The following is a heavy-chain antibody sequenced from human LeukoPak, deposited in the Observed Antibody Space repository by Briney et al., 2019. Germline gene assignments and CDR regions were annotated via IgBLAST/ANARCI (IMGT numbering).Heavy chain of an antibody. D-gene: IGHD2-21*02. V-gene: IGHV4-59*01. Sequence: PSETLSLTCTVSGDSLNTYYWTWIRQTPGEELEWIGFVASSVTSNYNPSLKKRVSISIDTSKNQFSLALASVAPADTAVYYCARVVRGVVTSNWFDPWGQGTLVSVSS. CDR1: GDSLNTYY. CDR3: ARVVRGVVTSNWFDP. CDR2: VASSVTS. J-gene: IGHJ5*02.